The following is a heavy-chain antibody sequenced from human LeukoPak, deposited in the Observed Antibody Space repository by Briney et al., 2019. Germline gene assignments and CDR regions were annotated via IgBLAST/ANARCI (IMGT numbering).Heavy chain of an antibody. CDR1: GFTFSNAW. CDR3: TTAYYDSSGYYYLILDY. Sequence: TGGSLRLSCAASGFTFSNAWMSWVRQAPGKGLEWVGRIKSKTDGGTTDYAAPVKGRFTISRDDSKNTLYLQMNSLKTEDTAVYYCTTAYYDSSGYYYLILDYWGQGTLVTVSS. V-gene: IGHV3-15*01. J-gene: IGHJ4*02. D-gene: IGHD3-22*01. CDR2: IKSKTDGGTT.